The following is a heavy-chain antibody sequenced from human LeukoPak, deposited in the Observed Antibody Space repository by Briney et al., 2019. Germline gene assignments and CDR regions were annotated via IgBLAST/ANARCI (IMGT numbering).Heavy chain of an antibody. Sequence: GGSLRPSCAAPGFTSSSYAMHWVRKAPGKGLEWVAVISYDGSNKYYADSVKGRFTISRDNSKNTLYLQMNSLRAEDTAVYYCARDHAEQWLVLGGFDYWGQGTLVTVSS. D-gene: IGHD6-19*01. CDR2: ISYDGSNK. J-gene: IGHJ4*02. CDR3: ARDHAEQWLVLGGFDY. CDR1: GFTSSSYA. V-gene: IGHV3-30-3*01.